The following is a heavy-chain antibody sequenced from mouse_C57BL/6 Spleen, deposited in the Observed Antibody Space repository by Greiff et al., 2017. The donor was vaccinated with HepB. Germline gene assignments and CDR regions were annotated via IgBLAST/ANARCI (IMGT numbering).Heavy chain of an antibody. CDR1: GFNIKDYY. J-gene: IGHJ4*01. CDR3: TTGGDGYPYAMDY. V-gene: IGHV14-1*01. D-gene: IGHD2-3*01. CDR2: IDPEDGDT. Sequence: DVKLQESGAELVRPGASVKLSCTASGFNIKDYYMHWVKQRPEQGLEWIGRIDPEDGDTEYAPKFQGKATMTADTSSNTAYLQLSSLTSEDTAVYYCTTGGDGYPYAMDYWGQGTSVTVSS.